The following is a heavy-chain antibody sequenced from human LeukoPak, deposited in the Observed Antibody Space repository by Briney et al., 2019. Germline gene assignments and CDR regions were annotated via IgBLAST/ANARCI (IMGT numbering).Heavy chain of an antibody. CDR3: AKDFMVRGVYYFDY. V-gene: IGHV3-23*01. J-gene: IGHJ4*02. CDR1: GFTFSSYA. Sequence: GGSLRLSCAASGFTFSSYAMSCVRQAPGKGLDWVSTISGSGGRIYNADSVKGRFTNSRDNSKNMLYLEMNSLRAEDTAVYYCAKDFMVRGVYYFDYWGQGTLVTVSS. D-gene: IGHD3-10*01. CDR2: ISGSGGRI.